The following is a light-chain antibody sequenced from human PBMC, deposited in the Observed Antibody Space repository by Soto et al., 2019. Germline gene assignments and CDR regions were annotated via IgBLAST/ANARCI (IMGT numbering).Light chain of an antibody. CDR1: SSDAGGYNS. V-gene: IGLV2-14*03. J-gene: IGLJ1*01. CDR2: EVS. CDR3: SSFTSTTTYV. Sequence: QSVLTQPASVSGYPGQPITISCTGTSSDAGGYNSVSWYQQHPGKAPKLKIYEVSHRPQGDPNRFSGSKSADTASLTISGLQAQDETDYSCSSFTSTTTYVFGTGTKATVL.